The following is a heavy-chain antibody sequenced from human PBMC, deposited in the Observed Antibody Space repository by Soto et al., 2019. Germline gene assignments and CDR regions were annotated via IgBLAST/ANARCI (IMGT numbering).Heavy chain of an antibody. CDR2: IIPIFGTA. V-gene: IGHV1-69*12. J-gene: IGHJ4*02. D-gene: IGHD3-22*01. CDR3: ARDYDSSASPPYDY. Sequence: QVQLVQSGAEVKKPGSSVKVSCKASGGTFSSYAISWVRQAPGQGLEWMGGIIPIFGTANYAQKFQGRVTITADESTSTAYMEPSSLRSEDTAVYYCARDYDSSASPPYDYWGQGTLVTVSS. CDR1: GGTFSSYA.